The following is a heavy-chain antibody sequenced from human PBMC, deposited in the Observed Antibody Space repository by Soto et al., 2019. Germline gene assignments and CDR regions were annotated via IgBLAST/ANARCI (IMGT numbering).Heavy chain of an antibody. V-gene: IGHV3-23*01. Sequence: EVQLLESGGGLVQPGGSLRLSCAASGFTFSSYAMSWVRQAPGKGLEWVSAISGSGGSTYYADSVKGRFTISRDNSKNPLYLQMNSLRAEDTAVYYCAKDPGYCSGGSGYDYWGQGTLVTVSS. CDR2: ISGSGGST. CDR3: AKDPGYCSGGSGYDY. CDR1: GFTFSSYA. D-gene: IGHD2-15*01. J-gene: IGHJ4*02.